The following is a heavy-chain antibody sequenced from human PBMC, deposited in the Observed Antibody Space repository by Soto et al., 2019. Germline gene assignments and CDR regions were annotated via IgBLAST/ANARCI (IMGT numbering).Heavy chain of an antibody. CDR1: GGTFSSYA. V-gene: IGHV1-69*13. CDR2: IIPIFGTA. CDR3: ASGWLSPYYYGMDV. J-gene: IGHJ6*02. D-gene: IGHD3-22*01. Sequence: SVKVSCKASGGTFSSYAISWVRQAPGQGLEWMGGIIPIFGTANYAQKFQGRVTITADESTSTAYMELSSLRSEDTAVYYCASGWLSPYYYGMDVWGQGTTVTVSS.